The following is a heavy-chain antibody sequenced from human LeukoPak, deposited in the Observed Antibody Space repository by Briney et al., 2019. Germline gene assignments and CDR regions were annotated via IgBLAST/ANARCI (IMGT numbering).Heavy chain of an antibody. CDR2: FYHSGST. CDR1: GGSISSYY. V-gene: IGHV4-38-2*02. J-gene: IGHJ5*02. D-gene: IGHD6-19*01. CDR3: ARGQARLAWFDP. Sequence: SSETLSLTCTVSGGSISSYYWGWIRQPPGKGLEWVGSFYHSGSTYYNPSLKRRVTISVDTSKNQFSLRLRSVTAADTAVYYCARGQARLAWFDPWGQGTLVTVSS.